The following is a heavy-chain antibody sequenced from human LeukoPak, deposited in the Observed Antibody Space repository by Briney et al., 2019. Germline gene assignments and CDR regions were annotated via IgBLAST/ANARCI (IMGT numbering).Heavy chain of an antibody. CDR2: IYWDDDK. CDR1: WFSLSTSGAG. CDR3: AQVVWFADHQEDWFDP. J-gene: IGHJ5*02. D-gene: IGHD3-10*01. Sequence: SGPTLVNPTQTLTLTFTFSWFSLSTSGAGVGWIRQPPGKDLERLALIYWDDDKRYSPSLKSRLTITKDTSKHQVVLTMTNMDPVHTATYYCAQVVWFADHQEDWFDPWGQGTLVTVSS. V-gene: IGHV2-5*02.